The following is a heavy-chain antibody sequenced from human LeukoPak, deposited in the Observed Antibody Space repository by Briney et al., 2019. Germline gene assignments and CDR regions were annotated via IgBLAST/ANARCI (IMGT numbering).Heavy chain of an antibody. Sequence: GGSLRLSCAASGFTFTSSAMSWVRQAPGKGLEWVSVISHSGDSTYFADSVKGLFTISRDNSKNTLYLHMNSLRAEDTAVYYCAKDRRSSGNSLLLEHWGQGSLVTVSS. CDR3: AKDRRSSGNSLLLEH. J-gene: IGHJ1*01. CDR2: ISHSGDST. D-gene: IGHD4-23*01. V-gene: IGHV3-23*01. CDR1: GFTFTSSA.